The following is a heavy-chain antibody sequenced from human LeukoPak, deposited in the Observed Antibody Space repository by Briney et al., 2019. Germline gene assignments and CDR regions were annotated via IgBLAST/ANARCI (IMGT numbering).Heavy chain of an antibody. D-gene: IGHD3-10*01. CDR1: GFTFNSYA. CDR2: ISARGGTT. CDR3: ASGPLDFGGYYYMDV. J-gene: IGHJ6*03. Sequence: GGSLRLSCAASGFTFNSYAMSWVRQAPGKGLEWVSAISARGGTTYYADSVKGRFTISRDNSKNTLYLQMNSLRAEDTAVYYCASGPLDFGGYYYMDVWGKGTTVTVSS. V-gene: IGHV3-23*01.